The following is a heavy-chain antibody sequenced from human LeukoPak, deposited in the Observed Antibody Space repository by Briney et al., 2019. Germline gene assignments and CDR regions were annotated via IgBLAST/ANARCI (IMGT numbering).Heavy chain of an antibody. CDR3: ARNFEMATTSRYFDH. V-gene: IGHV1-69*13. J-gene: IGHJ4*02. CDR1: GGTFSSYA. Sequence: SVKVSCKASGGTFSSYALRWVRQAPGQGLEWMGRIIPISNTPNYAQRFEGRVTITADDSTSTAYMELSGLRSEDTAVYYCARNFEMATTSRYFDHWGQGTLVTVSS. D-gene: IGHD5-24*01. CDR2: IIPISNTP.